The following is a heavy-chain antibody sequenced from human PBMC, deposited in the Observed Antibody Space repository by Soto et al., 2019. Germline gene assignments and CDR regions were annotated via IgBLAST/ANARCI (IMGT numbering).Heavy chain of an antibody. D-gene: IGHD3-16*01. Sequence: ETLSLTCSVSCDSFNSGNYYWSWMRQPPGKGLEWIGHIYYSGNTNYSPSLKSRITISLDTTNNQFSLNLNSVTAADTAVYYCARVPVDTYMIYWSDPWGQGTLVT. CDR1: CDSFNSGNYY. CDR3: ARVPVDTYMIYWSDP. J-gene: IGHJ5*01. V-gene: IGHV4-61*01. CDR2: IYYSGNT.